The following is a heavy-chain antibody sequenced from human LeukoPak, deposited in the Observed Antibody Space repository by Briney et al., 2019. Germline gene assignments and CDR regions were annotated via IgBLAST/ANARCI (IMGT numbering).Heavy chain of an antibody. CDR2: IYTSGST. CDR1: GGSISSYY. D-gene: IGHD5-12*01. J-gene: IGHJ4*02. V-gene: IGHV4-4*09. CDR3: ARTGIVAGVNVDFDY. Sequence: SETLSLTCTVSGGSISSYYWSWIRQPPGKGLEWIGYIYTSGSTNYNPSLKSRVTISVDTSKNQFSLKLSSVTAADTAVYYCARTGIVAGVNVDFDYWGQGTLVTVSS.